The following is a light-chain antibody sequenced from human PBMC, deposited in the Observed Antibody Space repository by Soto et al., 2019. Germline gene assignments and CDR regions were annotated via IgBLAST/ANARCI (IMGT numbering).Light chain of an antibody. Sequence: DIQMTQSPSSVSASVGDRVTITCRASQGISSWLAWYQQKPGKAPKLLIYQASSLESGVPSRFSGSGSGTDFTLTISSLQPDDFATYYCQQYSAYPWTFGQGTKVEIK. CDR1: QGISSW. CDR3: QQYSAYPWT. CDR2: QAS. V-gene: IGKV1-5*03. J-gene: IGKJ1*01.